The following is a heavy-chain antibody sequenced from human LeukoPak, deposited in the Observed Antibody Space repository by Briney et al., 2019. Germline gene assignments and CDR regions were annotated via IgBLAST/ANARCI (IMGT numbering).Heavy chain of an antibody. CDR3: ARDTYSYGLWYFDY. CDR1: GFTFSSYT. D-gene: IGHD5-18*01. Sequence: GGCLRLSCAASGFTFSSYTMNWVRQAPGRGLEWVSSISSSSGSVYYADSVEGRFTISRDNAKNSLYLQMNSLRAEDTAVYYCARDTYSYGLWYFDYWGQGTLVTVSS. V-gene: IGHV3-48*01. CDR2: ISSSSGSV. J-gene: IGHJ4*02.